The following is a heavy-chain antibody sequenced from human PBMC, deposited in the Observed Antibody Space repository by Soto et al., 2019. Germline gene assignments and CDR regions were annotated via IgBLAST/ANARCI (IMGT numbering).Heavy chain of an antibody. V-gene: IGHV3-23*01. CDR1: GFPFSTYA. Sequence: GSLRLSCAVSGFPFSTYAVSWVRQAPGKGLEWVSAISTGGDETYYADSVKGRFTISRDNSKNTLSLQMNSLRAEDTALYYCTNLYMSSSNDAFEFWGLGTVVTVSS. J-gene: IGHJ3*01. CDR3: TNLYMSSSNDAFEF. D-gene: IGHD6-6*01. CDR2: ISTGGDET.